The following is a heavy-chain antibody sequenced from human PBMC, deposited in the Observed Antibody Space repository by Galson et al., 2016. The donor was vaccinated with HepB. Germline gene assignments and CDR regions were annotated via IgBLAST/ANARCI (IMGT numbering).Heavy chain of an antibody. CDR2: ICDGGSA. J-gene: IGHJ6*02. CDR3: ARDPPGVPDFALDV. V-gene: IGHV3-66*01. Sequence: SLRLSCAASGFTVSSNCMSWVRQAPGKGLEWVSLICDGGSAYYTDSVKARFTISRDNSKNTLYLQMNNLRPEDTAVYFCARDPPGVPDFALDVWGQGPTVTVS. CDR1: GFTVSSNC. D-gene: IGHD3-10*01.